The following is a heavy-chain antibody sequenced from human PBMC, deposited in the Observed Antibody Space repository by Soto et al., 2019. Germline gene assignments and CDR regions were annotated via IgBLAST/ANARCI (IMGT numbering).Heavy chain of an antibody. CDR3: ARVGYCSGGSCRNWFDP. CDR1: GYTFTSYY. V-gene: IGHV1-46*01. Sequence: QVPLVQSGAEVKKPGASVKVSCKASGYTFTSYYMHWVRQAPGQGLEWMGIINPSGGSTSYAQKFQGRVTMTRDTSTSTVYMELSSLRSEDTAVYYCARVGYCSGGSCRNWFDPWGQGTLVTVSS. D-gene: IGHD2-15*01. CDR2: INPSGGST. J-gene: IGHJ5*02.